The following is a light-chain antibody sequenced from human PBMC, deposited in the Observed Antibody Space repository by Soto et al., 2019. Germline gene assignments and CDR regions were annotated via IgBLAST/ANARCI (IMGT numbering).Light chain of an antibody. CDR2: GAS. Sequence: IVLTQFPGTLSLSPGERATLSCRASQSVGSNYLAWYQQRPGQPPNLLIFGASHRAPGIPDRFSGSGSGTDFTLTISRLEPEDFAVYYCQQYGGSVQTFGQGTKVDIK. V-gene: IGKV3-20*01. CDR1: QSVGSNY. J-gene: IGKJ1*01. CDR3: QQYGGSVQT.